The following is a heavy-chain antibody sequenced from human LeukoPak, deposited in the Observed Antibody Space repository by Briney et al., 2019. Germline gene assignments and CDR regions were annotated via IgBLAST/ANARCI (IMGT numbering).Heavy chain of an antibody. CDR3: ARDGYGGNSAHSD. V-gene: IGHV1-2*02. D-gene: IGHD4-23*01. CDR1: GYSFTSYY. J-gene: IGHJ4*02. CDR2: INPNSGGT. Sequence: GESLKISCKGSGYSFTSYYMHWVRQAPGQGLEWMGWINPNSGGTNYAQKFQGRVTMTRDTSISTAYMELSRLRPDDTAVYYCARDGYGGNSAHSDWGQGTLVTVSS.